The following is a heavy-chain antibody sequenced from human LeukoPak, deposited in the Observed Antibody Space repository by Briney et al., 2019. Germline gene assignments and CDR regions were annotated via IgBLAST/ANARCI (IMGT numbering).Heavy chain of an antibody. J-gene: IGHJ4*02. CDR1: GFTFSSYS. CDR2: INSGGTYI. CDR3: AREASSVVVPAANSVDY. Sequence: PGGSLRLSCAASGFTFSSYSMNWVRQSPGKGLEWVSAINSGGTYIKYGDSVKGRFTISRDNAKNSLYLQMNSLRAEDTAVYYCAREASSVVVPAANSVDYWGQGTLVTVSS. D-gene: IGHD2-2*01. V-gene: IGHV3-21*01.